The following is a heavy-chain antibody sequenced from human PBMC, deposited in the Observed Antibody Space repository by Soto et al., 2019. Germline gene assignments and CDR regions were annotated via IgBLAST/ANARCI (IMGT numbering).Heavy chain of an antibody. CDR3: ARDYLPAGNWNAFDP. Sequence: SXKVSFKASGGTXTSYAIRLVRQAPGQGLEWMGGIIPIFGTANYAQKFQGRVKITAEKSTSTAYMELSSLRSEDTAVYYCARDYLPAGNWNAFDPWGQGTLVTV. CDR1: GGTXTSYA. J-gene: IGHJ5*02. V-gene: IGHV1-69*06. CDR2: IIPIFGTA. D-gene: IGHD1-1*01.